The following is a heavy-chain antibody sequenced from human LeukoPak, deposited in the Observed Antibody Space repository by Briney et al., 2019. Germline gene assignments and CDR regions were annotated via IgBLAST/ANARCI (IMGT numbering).Heavy chain of an antibody. J-gene: IGHJ4*02. CDR1: GGSISSSNW. D-gene: IGHD2/OR15-2a*01. CDR2: ISHSGTI. Sequence: PSETLSLTCTISGGSISSSNWWSWVRQPLGKGLEWIGEISHSGTINYNPSLKSRVTISIDKSKNQFSLKVRSVTAADTAVYYCARAGTLIGAQDYWGQGTLVTVSS. CDR3: ARAGTLIGAQDY. V-gene: IGHV4-4*02.